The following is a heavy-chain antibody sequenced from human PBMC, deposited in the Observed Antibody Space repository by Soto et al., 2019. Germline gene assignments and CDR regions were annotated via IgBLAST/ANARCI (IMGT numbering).Heavy chain of an antibody. CDR2: ISGSGGST. V-gene: IGHV3-23*01. CDR3: AKFPGLLWFGELLNLPFDP. Sequence: GGSLRLSCAASGFTFSSYAMSWVRRAPGKGLEWVSAISGSGGSTYYADSVKGRFTISRDNSKNTLYLQMNSLRAEDTAVYYCAKFPGLLWFGELLNLPFDPWGQGTLVTVSS. D-gene: IGHD3-10*01. CDR1: GFTFSSYA. J-gene: IGHJ5*02.